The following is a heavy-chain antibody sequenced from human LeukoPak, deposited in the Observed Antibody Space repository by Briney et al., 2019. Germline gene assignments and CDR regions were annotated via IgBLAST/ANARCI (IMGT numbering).Heavy chain of an antibody. J-gene: IGHJ4*02. CDR2: IKEDGSEL. V-gene: IGHV3-7*01. D-gene: IGHD2-15*01. CDR3: ARDEWVSDTLRWIY. Sequence: SGGSLRLSCAASGLSISEYWMSWVRQAPGRGLEWVANIKEDGSELYYVDSVEGRFTISRDNAMSSLYLQMNSLSAEDTAVYFCARDEWVSDTLRWIYWGQGTLVTVSP. CDR1: GLSISEYW.